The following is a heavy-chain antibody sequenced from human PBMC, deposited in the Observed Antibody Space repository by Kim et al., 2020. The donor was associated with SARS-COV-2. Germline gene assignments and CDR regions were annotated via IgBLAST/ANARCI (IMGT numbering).Heavy chain of an antibody. CDR3: ARHYDILTDYFDY. J-gene: IGHJ4*02. CDR1: GFTFSDYY. D-gene: IGHD3-9*01. Sequence: GGSLRLSCAASGFTFSDYYMSWIRQAPGKGLEWVSYISSSGSTIYYADSVKGRFTISRDNAKNSLYLQMNSLRAEDTAVYYCARHYDILTDYFDYWGQGTLVTVSS. V-gene: IGHV3-11*01. CDR2: ISSSGSTI.